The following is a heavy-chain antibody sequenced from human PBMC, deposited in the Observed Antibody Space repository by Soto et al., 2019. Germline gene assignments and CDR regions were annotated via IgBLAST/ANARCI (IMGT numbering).Heavy chain of an antibody. Sequence: PGGSLRLSCAASGFTVSSNYMSWVRQAPGKGLEWVSVIYSGGSTYYADSVKGRFTISRDNAKNTLYLQMNSLRTEDTAVYYCAREYVTGYYNVIGYWGQGTLVTVSS. CDR2: IYSGGST. V-gene: IGHV3-66*01. CDR3: AREYVTGYYNVIGY. D-gene: IGHD3-9*01. J-gene: IGHJ4*02. CDR1: GFTVSSNY.